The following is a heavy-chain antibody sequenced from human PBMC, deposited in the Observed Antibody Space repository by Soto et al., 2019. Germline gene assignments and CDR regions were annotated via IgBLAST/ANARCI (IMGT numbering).Heavy chain of an antibody. D-gene: IGHD2-21*02. CDR3: ARDPYCGGDCSYYFDY. CDR2: ISYDGSNK. V-gene: IGHV3-30-3*01. CDR1: GFTFSSYA. J-gene: IGHJ4*02. Sequence: GGSLRLSCAASGFTFSSYAMHWVRQAPGKGLEWVAVISYDGSNKYYADSVKGRFTISRDNSKNTLYLQMNSLRAEDTAVYYCARDPYCGGDCSYYFDYWGQGTLVTVSS.